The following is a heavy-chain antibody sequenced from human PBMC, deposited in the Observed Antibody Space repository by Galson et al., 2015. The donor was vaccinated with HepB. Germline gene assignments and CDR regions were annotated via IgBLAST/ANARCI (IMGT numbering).Heavy chain of an antibody. CDR2: INPNSGGT. CDR3: ARVGYLYSSSSGKGYYYYYMDV. D-gene: IGHD6-6*01. Sequence: SCKASGYTFTGYYMHWVRQAPGQGLEWMGRINPNSGGTNYAQKFQGRVTMTRDTSISTAYMELSRLRSDDTAVYYCARVGYLYSSSSGKGYYYYYMDVWGKGTTVTVSS. J-gene: IGHJ6*03. CDR1: GYTFTGYY. V-gene: IGHV1-2*06.